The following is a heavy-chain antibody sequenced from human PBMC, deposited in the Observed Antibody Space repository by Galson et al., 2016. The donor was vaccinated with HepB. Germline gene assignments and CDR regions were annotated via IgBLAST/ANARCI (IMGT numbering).Heavy chain of an antibody. D-gene: IGHD4-11*01. CDR3: VKDRGASNKHILDV. J-gene: IGHJ6*02. Sequence: SLRLSCAASGFTFSSYTMHWVRPAPGKGLEHVSSLRSNGDNTYYADFVKGRFTISRDNSKSMLFLQMRSLTAEDTALYFCVKDRGASNKHILDVWGQGTMVTVSS. CDR2: LRSNGDNT. CDR1: GFTFSSYT. V-gene: IGHV3-64D*06.